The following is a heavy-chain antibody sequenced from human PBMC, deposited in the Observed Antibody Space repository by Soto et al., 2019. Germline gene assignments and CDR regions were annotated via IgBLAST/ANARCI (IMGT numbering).Heavy chain of an antibody. CDR1: GFTFSSYA. CDR2: ISGSGGST. CDR3: AKDRGIWYYDSSGYYYFDY. D-gene: IGHD3-22*01. V-gene: IGHV3-23*01. J-gene: IGHJ4*02. Sequence: GGSLRLSCAASGFTFSSYAMSWVRQAPGKGPEWVSAISGSGGSTYYADSVKGRFTISRDNSKNTLYLQMNSLRAEDTAVYYCAKDRGIWYYDSSGYYYFDYWGQGTLVTVSS.